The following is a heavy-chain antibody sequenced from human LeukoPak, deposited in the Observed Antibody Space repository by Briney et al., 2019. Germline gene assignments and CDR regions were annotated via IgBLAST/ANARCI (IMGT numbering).Heavy chain of an antibody. Sequence: GASVKVSCKASGYTFTSYYMHRVRQAPGQGLEWMGVINPSGGSTSYAQKFQGRVTMTRDMSTSTAYMELRSLRSDDTAVYYCARDTPSIAYCGGDCYSDTFDYWGQGTLVTVSS. CDR3: ARDTPSIAYCGGDCYSDTFDY. CDR1: GYTFTSYY. V-gene: IGHV1-46*01. J-gene: IGHJ4*02. CDR2: INPSGGST. D-gene: IGHD2-21*02.